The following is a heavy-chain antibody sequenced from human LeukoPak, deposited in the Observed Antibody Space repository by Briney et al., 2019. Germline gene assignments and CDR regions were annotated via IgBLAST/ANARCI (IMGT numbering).Heavy chain of an antibody. Sequence: GGSLRLSCAASGFTFSSYWMSWVRQAPGKGLEWVANIKQDGSEKYYVDSVKGRFTISRDNAKNSLYLQMNSLRAEDTAVYYCATYDYGDYEGFDYWGQGTLVIVSS. J-gene: IGHJ4*02. CDR3: ATYDYGDYEGFDY. V-gene: IGHV3-7*01. D-gene: IGHD4-17*01. CDR1: GFTFSSYW. CDR2: IKQDGSEK.